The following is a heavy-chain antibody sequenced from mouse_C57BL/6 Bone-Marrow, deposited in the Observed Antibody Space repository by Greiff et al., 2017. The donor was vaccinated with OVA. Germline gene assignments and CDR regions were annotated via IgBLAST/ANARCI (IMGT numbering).Heavy chain of an antibody. CDR3: TTPDYYGSNYYAMDY. CDR1: GFNIKDDY. D-gene: IGHD1-1*01. Sequence: EVQLKESGAELVRPGATVKLSCTASGFNIKDDYMHWVKQRPEQGLEWIGWIDPENGDTEYASKFQGKATITADTSSNTAYLQLRSLTSEYTAVYYCTTPDYYGSNYYAMDYWGQGTSVTVSS. V-gene: IGHV14-4*01. CDR2: IDPENGDT. J-gene: IGHJ4*01.